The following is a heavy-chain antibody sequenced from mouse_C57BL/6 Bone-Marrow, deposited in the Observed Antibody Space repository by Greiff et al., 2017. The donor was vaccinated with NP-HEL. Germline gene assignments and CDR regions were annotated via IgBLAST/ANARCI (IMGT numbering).Heavy chain of an antibody. CDR1: GYTFTSYW. CDR3: ARYPIYYDYDGYYFDY. CDR2: IHPNSGST. Sequence: QVQLKQPGAELVKPGASVKLSCKASGYTFTSYWMHWVKQRPGQGLEWIGMIHPNSGSTNYNEKFKSKATLTVDQSSSTAYMQLSSLTSEDSAVYYCARYPIYYDYDGYYFDYWGQGTTLTVSS. J-gene: IGHJ2*01. D-gene: IGHD2-4*01. V-gene: IGHV1-64*01.